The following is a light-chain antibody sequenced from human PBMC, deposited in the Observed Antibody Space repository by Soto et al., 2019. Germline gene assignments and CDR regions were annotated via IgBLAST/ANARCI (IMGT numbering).Light chain of an antibody. Sequence: ETVLTHSPGTLSLSPGGRATLSCRASHRISSNFLAWYQQKPGQAPRLLIYDASNRATGIPARFSGSGSGTDFTLTITRLEPEDFAVYYCQQYGGSPRTFGQGTKVDIK. J-gene: IGKJ1*01. CDR3: QQYGGSPRT. CDR1: HRISSNF. CDR2: DAS. V-gene: IGKV3-20*01.